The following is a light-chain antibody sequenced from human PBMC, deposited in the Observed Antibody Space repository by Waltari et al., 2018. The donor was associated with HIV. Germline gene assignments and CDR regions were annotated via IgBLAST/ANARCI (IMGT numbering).Light chain of an antibody. CDR2: DDS. V-gene: IGLV3-21*02. J-gene: IGLJ2*01. Sequence: SYVLTQPPSVSVAPGQTARITCGGNKIGSKSVHWYQQKTGQAPVLVVYDDSDRPSGIPARFSGSNSGNTSTLTISRVEAGDEADYYCQVWDSSSDHVVFGGGTKLTVL. CDR3: QVWDSSSDHVV. CDR1: KIGSKS.